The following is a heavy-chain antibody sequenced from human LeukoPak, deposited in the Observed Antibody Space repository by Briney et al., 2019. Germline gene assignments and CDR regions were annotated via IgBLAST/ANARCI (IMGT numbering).Heavy chain of an antibody. CDR3: ARAAYIGYDAFYDSSGYYWGYYFDY. CDR1: GFTFSSYS. Sequence: PGGSLRLSCAASGFTFSSYSMNWVRQAPGKGLEWVSSISSSSSYIYYADSVKGRFTISRDNAKNSLYLQMNSLRAEDTAVYYCARAAYIGYDAFYDSSGYYWGYYFDYWGQGTLVTVSS. D-gene: IGHD3-22*01. J-gene: IGHJ4*02. V-gene: IGHV3-21*01. CDR2: ISSSSSYI.